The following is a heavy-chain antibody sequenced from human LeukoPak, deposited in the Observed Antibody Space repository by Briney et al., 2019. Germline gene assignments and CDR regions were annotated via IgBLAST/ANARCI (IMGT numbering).Heavy chain of an antibody. J-gene: IGHJ4*02. D-gene: IGHD2-15*01. CDR3: AAGYCSGGSCYGIDY. Sequence: ASVKVSCKASGYTFTGYYMHWVRQAPGQGLEWMGWINPNSGGTNYAQKFQGRVTMTRDTSISTAYMELSRLRSDDTAAYYCAAGYCSGGSCYGIDYWGQGTLVTVSS. V-gene: IGHV1-2*02. CDR1: GYTFTGYY. CDR2: INPNSGGT.